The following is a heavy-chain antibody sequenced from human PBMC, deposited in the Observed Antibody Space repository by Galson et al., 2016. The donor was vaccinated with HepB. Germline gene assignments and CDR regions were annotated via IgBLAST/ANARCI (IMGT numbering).Heavy chain of an antibody. CDR2: ISTSSSHI. V-gene: IGHV3-21*01. Sequence: SLRLSCAASGFTFNTYSMNWVRQAPGKGLEWVASISTSSSHIYYADSVKGRFTLSRDNTKNSLYLQMNSLRAEDSALYYCASALGLAGRGNYYFESWGQGSLVTVSS. CDR1: GFTFNTYS. D-gene: IGHD6-19*01. J-gene: IGHJ4*02. CDR3: ASALGLAGRGNYYFES.